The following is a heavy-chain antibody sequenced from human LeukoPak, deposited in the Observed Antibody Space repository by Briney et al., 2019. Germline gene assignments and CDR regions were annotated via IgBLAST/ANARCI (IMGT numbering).Heavy chain of an antibody. D-gene: IGHD3-10*01. CDR1: GGTFSSYA. V-gene: IGHV1-69*01. Sequence: GASVKVSCKASGGTFSSYAISWARQAPGQGLEWMGGIIPIFGTANYAQKFQGRVTITADESTSTAYMELSSLRSEDTAVYYCARGGSGSSSLSYPGTLYYWGQGTLVTVSS. J-gene: IGHJ4*02. CDR3: ARGGSGSSSLSYPGTLYY. CDR2: IIPIFGTA.